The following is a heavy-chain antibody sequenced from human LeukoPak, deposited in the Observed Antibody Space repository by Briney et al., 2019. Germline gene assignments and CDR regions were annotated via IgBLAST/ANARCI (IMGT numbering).Heavy chain of an antibody. D-gene: IGHD3-3*01. Sequence: ASVKVSCKASGYTFTTYGISWVRQAPGQGLEWMGWISTYNGDTNYAQKFQGRVTMTADTSTSTTYMELSSLRSEDTAVYYCAASGDFWSGYPIDYWGQGTLVTVSS. CDR2: ISTYNGDT. CDR3: AASGDFWSGYPIDY. V-gene: IGHV1-18*01. CDR1: GYTFTTYG. J-gene: IGHJ4*02.